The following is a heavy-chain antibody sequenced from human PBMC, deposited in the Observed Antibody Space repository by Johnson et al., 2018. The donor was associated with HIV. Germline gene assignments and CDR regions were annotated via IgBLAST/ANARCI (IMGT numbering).Heavy chain of an antibody. Sequence: VQLVESGGGLVQPGGSLRLSCAASGFTFSSYWMSWVRQAPGKGLEWVANIKQDGSEKNYVDSVKGAFTISRDNAKNSLYLQMNSLRAEDTAVYYCAREVAAVGDAFDIWGQGTMVTVSS. D-gene: IGHD6-13*01. CDR3: AREVAAVGDAFDI. CDR1: GFTFSSYW. J-gene: IGHJ3*02. CDR2: IKQDGSEK. V-gene: IGHV3-7*01.